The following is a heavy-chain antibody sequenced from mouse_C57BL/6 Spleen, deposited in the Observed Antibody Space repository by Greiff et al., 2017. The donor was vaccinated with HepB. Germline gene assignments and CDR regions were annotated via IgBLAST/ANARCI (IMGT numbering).Heavy chain of an antibody. CDR3: ARIWSDEAMDY. CDR2: IYPGSGST. CDR1: GYTFTSYW. J-gene: IGHJ4*01. Sequence: VQLQQPGAELVKPGASVKMSCKASGYTFTSYWITWVKQRPGQGLEWIGDIYPGSGSTNYNEKFKSKATLTVDTSSSTAYLQLSSLTSEDSAVYYGARIWSDEAMDYWGQGTSVTVSS. V-gene: IGHV1-55*01. D-gene: IGHD1-1*02.